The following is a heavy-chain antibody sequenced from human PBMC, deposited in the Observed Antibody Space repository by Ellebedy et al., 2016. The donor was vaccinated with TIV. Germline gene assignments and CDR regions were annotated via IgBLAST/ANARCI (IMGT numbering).Heavy chain of an antibody. CDR1: GFIFSDYY. CDR2: ISSGGGSI. J-gene: IGHJ4*02. D-gene: IGHD1-1*01. CDR3: ARLDWSDVDLRHFYFDY. Sequence: GGSLRLSCAASGFIFSDYYMSWIRQAPGKGLEWVAYISSGGGSINYADSVKGRFTISRDNAKNSLYLHMNSLRAEDTAVYYCARLDWSDVDLRHFYFDYWGQGTQVTVSS. V-gene: IGHV3-11*01.